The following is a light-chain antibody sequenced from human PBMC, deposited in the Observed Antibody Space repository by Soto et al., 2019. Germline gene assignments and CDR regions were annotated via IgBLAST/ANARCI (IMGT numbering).Light chain of an antibody. CDR1: SSNIGAGYD. CDR3: QSTGV. Sequence: QSVLTQPPSVSGAPGQRVTISCTGSSSNIGAGYDVRWYQQLPGTAPKLLIYGNSNRPSGVPDRFSGSKSGTSASLAITGLQAEDEADYYCQSTGVFGTGTKVTVL. J-gene: IGLJ1*01. V-gene: IGLV1-40*01. CDR2: GNS.